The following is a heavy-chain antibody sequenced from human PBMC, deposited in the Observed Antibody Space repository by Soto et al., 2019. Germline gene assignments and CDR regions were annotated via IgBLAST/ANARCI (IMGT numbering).Heavy chain of an antibody. Sequence: QLRESGPGLVKLSGTLSLTCFVSGASISSTYWWSWVRQTPGKRLEWIGQIYHTGTTSYTPSLKNRVTISLDKSNNQFSLRLTSMTAADTAVYYCATLPPRIVVVMTDLPTWGQGTLVTVSS. CDR1: GASISSTYW. CDR2: IYHTGTT. V-gene: IGHV4-4*02. D-gene: IGHD2-15*01. CDR3: ATLPPRIVVVMTDLPT. J-gene: IGHJ5*02.